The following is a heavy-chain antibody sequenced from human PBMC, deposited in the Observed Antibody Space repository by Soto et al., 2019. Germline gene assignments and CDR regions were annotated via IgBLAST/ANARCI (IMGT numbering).Heavy chain of an antibody. V-gene: IGHV1-69*13. CDR1: GGTFSSDS. CDR2: IIPMFDTP. D-gene: IGHD2-15*01. Sequence: ASVKVSCKASGGTFSSDSFSWVRQAPGQGLEWMGGIIPMFDTPIYAQKLQDRVTITADESTSTAYMQLSSLRSGDTAVYYCARSGGLDRDFNYWGQGSLVTVSS. J-gene: IGHJ4*02. CDR3: ARSGGLDRDFNY.